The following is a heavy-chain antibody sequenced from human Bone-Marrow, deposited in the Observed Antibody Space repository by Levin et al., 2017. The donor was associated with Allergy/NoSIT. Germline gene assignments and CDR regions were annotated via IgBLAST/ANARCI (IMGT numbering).Heavy chain of an antibody. D-gene: IGHD3-10*01. CDR3: ARPYIFLSLLVAVDV. CDR2: INHSGST. V-gene: IGHV4-34*01. CDR1: GGTFSNYY. J-gene: IGHJ6*02. Sequence: SETLSLTCAVYGGTFSNYYWSWIRQPPGKGLEWIGEINHSGSTNYNPSLKSRVTISVDTSKSQFSLELSSVTAADTAVYYCARPYIFLSLLVAVDVGGQGTTVTVSS.